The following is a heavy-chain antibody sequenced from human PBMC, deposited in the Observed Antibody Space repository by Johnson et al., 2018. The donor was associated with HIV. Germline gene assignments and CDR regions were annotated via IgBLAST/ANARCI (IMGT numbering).Heavy chain of an antibody. CDR1: GFTFSNYA. V-gene: IGHV3-30-3*01. J-gene: IGHJ3*02. Sequence: VQLVESGGGVVQPGTSLRLSCTASGFTFSNYAMHWVRQAPGKGLEWVAVISYDGSNKYYADSVKGRFTISRDNSKNTLYLQMNSLRAEDTAVYYCARDKGEYYDAFDIWGQGTMVTVSS. D-gene: IGHD1-26*01. CDR2: ISYDGSNK. CDR3: ARDKGEYYDAFDI.